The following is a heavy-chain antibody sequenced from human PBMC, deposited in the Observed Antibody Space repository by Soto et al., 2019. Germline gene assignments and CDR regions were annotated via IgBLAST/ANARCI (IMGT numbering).Heavy chain of an antibody. J-gene: IGHJ4*02. V-gene: IGHV5-10-1*01. CDR3: ARHQNGYNYRGFDY. CDR2: IDPSDSYT. D-gene: IGHD5-12*01. CDR1: GYSFTIYC. Sequence: PGESVKISCKVSGYSFTIYCISWVRQMPGKGLEWMGRIDPSDSYTNYSPSFQGHVTISADKSISTAYLQWSSLKASDTAMYYCARHQNGYNYRGFDYWGQGTLVTVSS.